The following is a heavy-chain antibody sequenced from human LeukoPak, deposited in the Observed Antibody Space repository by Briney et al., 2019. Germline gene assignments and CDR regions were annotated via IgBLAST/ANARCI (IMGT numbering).Heavy chain of an antibody. CDR3: ARVRVGGDYYGSGSYYNTPPYFDY. D-gene: IGHD3-10*01. CDR2: IIPILGIA. V-gene: IGHV1-69*04. Sequence: SVKVSCKASGGTFSSYAISWVRQAPGQGLEWMGRIIPILGIANYAQKFQGRVTITADKATSTAYMELSSLRSEDTAVYYCARVRVGGDYYGSGSYYNTPPYFDYWGQGTLVTVSS. J-gene: IGHJ4*02. CDR1: GGTFSSYA.